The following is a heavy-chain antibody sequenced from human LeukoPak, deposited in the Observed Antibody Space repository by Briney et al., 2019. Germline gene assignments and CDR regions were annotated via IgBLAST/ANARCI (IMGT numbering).Heavy chain of an antibody. J-gene: IGHJ5*02. CDR3: ARVGPYCSGGSCYYSWFDP. V-gene: IGHV4-30-4*01. CDR2: IYYSGST. CDR1: GGSISSGDYY. Sequence: SQTLSLTCTVSGGSISSGDYYWSWIRQPPGKGLEWIGYIYYSGSTYYNPSLKSRVTISVHTSKNQFSLKLSSVTAADTAVYYCARVGPYCSGGSCYYSWFDPWGQGTLVTVSS. D-gene: IGHD2-15*01.